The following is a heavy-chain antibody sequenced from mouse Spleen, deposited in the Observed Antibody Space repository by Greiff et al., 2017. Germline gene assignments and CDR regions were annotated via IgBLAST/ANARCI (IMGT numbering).Heavy chain of an antibody. CDR1: GYTFTSYY. CDR2: IYPGNVNT. Sequence: QVHVKQSGPELVKPGASVRISCKASGYTFTSYYIHWVKQRPGQGLEWIGWIYPGNVNTKYNEKFKGKATLTADKSSSTAYMQLSSLTSEDSAVYFCARDYGSSYVWFAYWGQGTLVTVSA. J-gene: IGHJ3*01. CDR3: ARDYGSSYVWFAY. V-gene: IGHV1S56*01. D-gene: IGHD1-1*01.